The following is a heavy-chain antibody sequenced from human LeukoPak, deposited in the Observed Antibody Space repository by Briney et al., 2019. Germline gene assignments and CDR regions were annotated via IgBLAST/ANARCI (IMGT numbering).Heavy chain of an antibody. CDR3: ARDDCGGGSCFNHFAY. Sequence: SQTLSLTCAISGDSVSTNSAAWNWIRQSPSRGLEWLGRTYYRSKWYNDYAVSVKSRITINPDTSKNQFSLHLNSVTPEDTAVYYCARDDCGGGSCFNHFAYWGQGTLVTVSS. V-gene: IGHV6-1*01. CDR1: GDSVSTNSAA. CDR2: TYYRSKWYN. J-gene: IGHJ4*02. D-gene: IGHD2-15*01.